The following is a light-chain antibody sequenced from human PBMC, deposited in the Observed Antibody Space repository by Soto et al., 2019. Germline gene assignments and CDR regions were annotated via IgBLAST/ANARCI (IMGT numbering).Light chain of an antibody. Sequence: QSVLTQPPSASGSPGQSVTISCSGTSSDVGGYNYVSWYQQHPGKAPKLIIYEASKRPSGVPDRFSGSKSGNTASLTVSGLQAEDEADYYCYSFAYSNDFGVFGGGTKVTVL. V-gene: IGLV2-8*01. CDR1: SSDVGGYNY. J-gene: IGLJ3*02. CDR2: EAS. CDR3: YSFAYSNDFGV.